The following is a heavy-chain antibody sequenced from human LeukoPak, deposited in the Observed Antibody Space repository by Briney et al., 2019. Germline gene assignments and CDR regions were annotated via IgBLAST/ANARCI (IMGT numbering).Heavy chain of an antibody. D-gene: IGHD2-15*01. J-gene: IGHJ4*02. CDR2: ISGSGGST. V-gene: IGHV3-23*01. CDR3: AKGHRNGGTCYYDY. CDR1: GFTFSSYA. Sequence: GGSLRLSCAASGFTFSSYAMSWVRQAPGKGLEWVSGISGSGGSTYYADSVKGRFTISRDNSKNTLYLQMNSLRAEDTAVYYCAKGHRNGGTCYYDYWGQGTLVTVSS.